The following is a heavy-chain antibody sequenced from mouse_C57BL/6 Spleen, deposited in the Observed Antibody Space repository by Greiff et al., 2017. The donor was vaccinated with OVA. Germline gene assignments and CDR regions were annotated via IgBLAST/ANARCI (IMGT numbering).Heavy chain of an antibody. CDR3: TGGAGTSY. CDR2: IRLKSDNYAT. V-gene: IGHV6-3*01. J-gene: IGHJ3*01. CDR1: GFTFSNYW. D-gene: IGHD4-1*01. Sequence: EVKLMESGGGLVQPGGSMKLSCVASGFTFSNYWMNWVRQSPEKGLEWVAQIRLKSDNYATHYAESVKGRFTISRDDSKSSVYLQMNNLRAEDTGIYYCTGGAGTSYWGQGTLVTVSA.